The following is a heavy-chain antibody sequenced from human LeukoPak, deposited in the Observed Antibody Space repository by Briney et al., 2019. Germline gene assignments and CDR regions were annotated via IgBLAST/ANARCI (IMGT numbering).Heavy chain of an antibody. D-gene: IGHD5-12*01. CDR2: INLDGSTR. CDR3: ARDSGYNAFDY. J-gene: IGHJ4*02. Sequence: GGSLRLSCADSGLLFRKSWMAWVRQAPGRGLEWLANINLDGSTRNYVDSVKGRFTISRDNAKNSLYLQVNSLRAEDTAMYYCARDSGYNAFDYWGRGTLVTVSS. CDR1: GLLFRKSW. V-gene: IGHV3-7*05.